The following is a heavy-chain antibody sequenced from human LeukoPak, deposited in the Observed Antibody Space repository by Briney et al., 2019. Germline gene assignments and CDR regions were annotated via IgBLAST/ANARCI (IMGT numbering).Heavy chain of an antibody. V-gene: IGHV4-59*01. CDR3: ARYAAYSDSFDY. Sequence: SETLSLTCTVSGGSISSYYWGWIRQPPGKGLEWIGYIYYSGSTNYNPSLKSRVTISVDTSKNQFSLKLSSVTAADTAVYYCARYAAYSDSFDYWGQGTLVTVSS. J-gene: IGHJ4*02. CDR1: GGSISSYY. CDR2: IYYSGST. D-gene: IGHD2-15*01.